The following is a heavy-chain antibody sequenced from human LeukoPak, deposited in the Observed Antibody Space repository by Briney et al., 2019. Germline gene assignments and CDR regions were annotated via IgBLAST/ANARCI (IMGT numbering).Heavy chain of an antibody. CDR1: GFTFSDHY. Sequence: GGSLRLSCAASGFTFSDHYMDWVRQAPGKGLEWVGRIRNKANSYTTEYAASVKGRFTISRDDSKNSLYLQMNSLKTEDTAVYHCARAFYGLDVWGQGTTVTVSS. V-gene: IGHV3-72*01. CDR2: IRNKANSYTT. CDR3: ARAFYGLDV. J-gene: IGHJ6*02.